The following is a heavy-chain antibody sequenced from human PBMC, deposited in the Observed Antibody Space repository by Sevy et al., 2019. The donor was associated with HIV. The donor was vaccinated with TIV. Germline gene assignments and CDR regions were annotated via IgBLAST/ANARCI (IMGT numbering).Heavy chain of an antibody. CDR1: GFTFTTSG. D-gene: IGHD3-9*01. Sequence: GGSLRLSCVVSGFTFTTSGMHWVRQAPGKGLEWVAVISYHGRDKFYADSVKDRFTISSDNSDNILYLHMNSLRSEDTGVYYCAKDFTGYNGMDVWGQGTMVTVSS. J-gene: IGHJ6*02. V-gene: IGHV3-30*18. CDR2: ISYHGRDK. CDR3: AKDFTGYNGMDV.